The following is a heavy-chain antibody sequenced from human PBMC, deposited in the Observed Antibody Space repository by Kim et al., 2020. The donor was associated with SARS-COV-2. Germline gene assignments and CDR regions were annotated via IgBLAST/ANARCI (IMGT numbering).Heavy chain of an antibody. D-gene: IGHD2-2*01. CDR3: AKDLETVVPAAIYYYGMDV. Sequence: GGSLRLSCAASGFTFSSYGMHWVRQAPGKGLEWVAVISYDGSNKYYADSVKGRFTISRDNSKNTLYLQMNSLRAEDTAVYYCAKDLETVVPAAIYYYGMDVWGQGTTVTVSS. CDR2: ISYDGSNK. V-gene: IGHV3-30*18. J-gene: IGHJ6*02. CDR1: GFTFSSYG.